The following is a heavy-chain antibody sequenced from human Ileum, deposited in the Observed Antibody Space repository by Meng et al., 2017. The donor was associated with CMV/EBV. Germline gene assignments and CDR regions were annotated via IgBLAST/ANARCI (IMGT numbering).Heavy chain of an antibody. D-gene: IGHD2-2*01. J-gene: IGHJ4*02. CDR1: GFSFGVSN. CDR2: IRSKPNNYAT. V-gene: IGHV3-73*01. CDR3: VRPGYDTSTRKDVDD. Sequence: GESLKISCAASGFSFGVSNIHWVRQASGKGLEWVGRIRSKPNNYATTYIESVKGRFTISRDDTENTVYMEMNSLKTEDTAMYYCVRPGYDTSTRKDVDDWGQGKLVTVYS.